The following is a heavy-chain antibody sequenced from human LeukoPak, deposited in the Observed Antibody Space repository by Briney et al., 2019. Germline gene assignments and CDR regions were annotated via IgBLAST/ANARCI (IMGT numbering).Heavy chain of an antibody. CDR3: AKDHLNYYDSSGYGHDAFDI. V-gene: IGHV3-23*01. J-gene: IGHJ3*02. D-gene: IGHD3-22*01. Sequence: GGSLRLSCAASEFSVGSNYMTWVRQAPGKGLEWVSGISGSGRSTYYADSVKGRFTISRDNSRNTLYLQLNSLRAEDTAVYYCAKDHLNYYDSSGYGHDAFDIWGQGTMVTVSS. CDR2: ISGSGRST. CDR1: EFSVGSNY.